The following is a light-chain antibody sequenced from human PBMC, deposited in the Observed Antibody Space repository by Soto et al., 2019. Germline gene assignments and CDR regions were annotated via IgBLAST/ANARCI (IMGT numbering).Light chain of an antibody. CDR3: QQYGSSGT. Sequence: EIVWTQSPGTLSLSARERATLSCRASQSVSNNYLAWYQQKPGQAPRLLIYGASNRATGIPDRFSGSGSGTDFTLTISRLEPEDFAVYYCQQYGSSGTFGQGTKVDI. CDR1: QSVSNNY. V-gene: IGKV3-20*01. CDR2: GAS. J-gene: IGKJ1*01.